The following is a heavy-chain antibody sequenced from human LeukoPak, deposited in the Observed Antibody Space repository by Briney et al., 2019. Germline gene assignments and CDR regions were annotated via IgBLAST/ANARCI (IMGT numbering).Heavy chain of an antibody. CDR3: ARRGRFSTGRGEFDY. V-gene: IGHV5-51*01. D-gene: IGHD2-8*02. J-gene: IGHJ4*02. CDR2: IYGDDSET. Sequence: GESLKISCKGFGYSFTNYWIAWVRQMPGKGLECMGIIYGDDSETRYSPSFQGQVTLTADKSINTTYLQWGSLKASDSAIYYCARRGRFSTGRGEFDYWGQGTLVTVSS. CDR1: GYSFTNYW.